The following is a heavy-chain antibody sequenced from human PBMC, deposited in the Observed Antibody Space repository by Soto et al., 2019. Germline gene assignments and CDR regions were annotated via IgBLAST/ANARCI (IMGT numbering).Heavy chain of an antibody. Sequence: EVQVLESGGGLVQPGGSLRLSCAASGFTFSSYAMSWVRQAPGKGLEWVSGISGSGGSTYYADSVKGRFTISRDNSKNALYLQMICPRAEDTAVYYCAKVETSSWYEAFDIWGQGTMVTVSS. CDR1: GFTFSSYA. CDR2: ISGSGGST. J-gene: IGHJ3*02. D-gene: IGHD6-13*01. CDR3: AKVETSSWYEAFDI. V-gene: IGHV3-23*01.